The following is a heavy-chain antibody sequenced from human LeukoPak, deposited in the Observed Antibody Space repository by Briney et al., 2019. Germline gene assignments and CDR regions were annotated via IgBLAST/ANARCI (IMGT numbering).Heavy chain of an antibody. J-gene: IGHJ4*02. D-gene: IGHD6-13*01. CDR1: GYTFTGYY. CDR2: INPNSGGT. CDR3: ASEPSVDEIAAAGD. Sequence: ASVKVSCKASGYTFTGYYMHWVRQAPGQGLEWMGWINPNSGGTNYQGRVTMTRDTSTSTVYMELSSLRSEDTAVYYYASEPSVDEIAAAGDWGQGTLVTVSS. V-gene: IGHV1-2*02.